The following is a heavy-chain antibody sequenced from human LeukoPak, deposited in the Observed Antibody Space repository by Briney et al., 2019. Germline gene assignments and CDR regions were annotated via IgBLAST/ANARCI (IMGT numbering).Heavy chain of an antibody. V-gene: IGHV4-34*01. CDR3: ARRIPDSSGYYPLDY. J-gene: IGHJ4*02. CDR1: GGSFSGYY. D-gene: IGHD3-22*01. Sequence: SETLSLTCAVYGGSFSGYYWSWIRQPPGKGLEWLGEINHSGSTNYNPSLKSRVTISVDTSKNQFSLKLSSVTAADTAVYYCARRIPDSSGYYPLDYWSQGTLVTVSS. CDR2: INHSGST.